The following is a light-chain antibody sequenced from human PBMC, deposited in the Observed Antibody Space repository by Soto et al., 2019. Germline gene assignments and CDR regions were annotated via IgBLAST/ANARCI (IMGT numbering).Light chain of an antibody. V-gene: IGLV2-14*01. CDR3: SSYTSSSTLV. CDR2: DVS. Sequence: SALTQPASVSGSPGQSITISCTGTSSDVGGYNYVSWHQQHPGKAPKLMIYDVSNRPSGVSNRFSGSKSGNTASLTISGLQAEDEADYYCSSYTSSSTLVFGTGTKVTVL. CDR1: SSDVGGYNY. J-gene: IGLJ1*01.